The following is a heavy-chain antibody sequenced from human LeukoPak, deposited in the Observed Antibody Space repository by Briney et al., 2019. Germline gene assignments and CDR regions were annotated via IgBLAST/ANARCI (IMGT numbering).Heavy chain of an antibody. D-gene: IGHD2-15*01. CDR2: MNPNSGNT. CDR1: GYTFTSYD. J-gene: IGHJ4*02. CDR3: ATSLVVKHGGVGDDY. Sequence: ASVKVSCKASGYTFTSYDINWVRQATGQGLEWMGWMNPNSGNTGYAQKFQGRVTMTRNTSISTAYMELSSLRSEDTAVYYRATSLVVKHGGVGDDYWGQGTLVTVSS. V-gene: IGHV1-8*01.